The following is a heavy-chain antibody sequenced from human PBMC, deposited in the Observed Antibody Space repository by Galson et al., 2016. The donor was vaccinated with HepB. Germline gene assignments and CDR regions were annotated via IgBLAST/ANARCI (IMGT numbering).Heavy chain of an antibody. V-gene: IGHV1-18*04. Sequence: SVKVSCKASGYTFISSPISWVRQAPGQGLEWMGWINTDTGDTVSAQKLQGRVTMTTDTSTDTAYMELTSLRPDDTAVYYCARSGHCSGGACYNSYGMDVWGQGTSVTVSS. CDR3: ARSGHCSGGACYNSYGMDV. CDR2: INTDTGDT. J-gene: IGHJ6*02. CDR1: GYTFISSP. D-gene: IGHD2-15*01.